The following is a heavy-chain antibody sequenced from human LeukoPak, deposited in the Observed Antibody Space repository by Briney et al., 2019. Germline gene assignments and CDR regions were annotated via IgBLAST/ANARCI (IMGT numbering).Heavy chain of an antibody. CDR2: IYQSGSP. V-gene: IGHV4-4*02. D-gene: IGHD6-13*01. CDR1: GASISSPFW. CDR3: SRVGHRKAAAGVFDY. J-gene: IGHJ4*02. Sequence: SGTLSLTFAVSGASISSPFWWSWVRQTPGKGLEWIGEIYQSGSPNYNPSLKSRVTMSVDKSKNLVFLRLMSVTAADTAVYYCSRVGHRKAAAGVFDYWGQGTLVNVSS.